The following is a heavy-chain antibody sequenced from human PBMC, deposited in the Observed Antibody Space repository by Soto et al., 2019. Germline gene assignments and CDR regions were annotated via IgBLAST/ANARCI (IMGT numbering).Heavy chain of an antibody. V-gene: IGHV4-34*01. Sequence: SETLSLTCAVYGGSFSGYYWSWIRQPPGKGLEWIGEINHSGSTNYNPSLKSRVTISVDTSKNQFSLKLSTLTAADTAVYYCARGPVLRFLEWLSTDYYGRDVGGQGTTVTFS. CDR1: GGSFSGYY. J-gene: IGHJ6*02. CDR3: ARGPVLRFLEWLSTDYYGRDV. CDR2: INHSGST. D-gene: IGHD3-3*01.